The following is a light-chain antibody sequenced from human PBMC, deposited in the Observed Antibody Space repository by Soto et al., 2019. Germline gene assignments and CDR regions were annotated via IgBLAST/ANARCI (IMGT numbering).Light chain of an antibody. V-gene: IGLV2-23*01. CDR2: EGS. CDR3: CSYAGSNTLV. CDR1: SSDVGSYNV. J-gene: IGLJ2*01. Sequence: QSALTRPASVSGSPGQSITISCTGTSSDVGSYNVVSWYQQHPGKAPKLLIYEGSKRPSGVSNRFSGSKSGNTASLTISGLQAEDEADYYCCSYAGSNTLVFGGGTKLTVL.